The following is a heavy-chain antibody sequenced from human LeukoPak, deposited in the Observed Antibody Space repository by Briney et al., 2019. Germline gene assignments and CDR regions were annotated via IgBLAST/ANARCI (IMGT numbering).Heavy chain of an antibody. CDR1: GGSISSSSYY. J-gene: IGHJ3*02. D-gene: IGHD6-13*01. CDR3: ARDQHTAAAGPDDAFDI. Sequence: YPSETLSLPCTVSGGSISSSSYYWGWIRQPPGKGLEWTGSIYYSGSTYYNPSLKSRVTISVDTSKNQFSLKLSPVTAADTAVYYCARDQHTAAAGPDDAFDIWGQGTMVTVSS. V-gene: IGHV4-39*07. CDR2: IYYSGST.